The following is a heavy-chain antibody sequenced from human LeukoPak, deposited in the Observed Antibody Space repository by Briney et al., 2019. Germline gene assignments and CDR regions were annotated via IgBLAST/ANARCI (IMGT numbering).Heavy chain of an antibody. CDR3: SRETLVRDLLYYYYIHV. D-gene: IGHD3-10*01. Sequence: GGPLTLSCAASGFPVSSNYMIGLRQARGKAVVWVRVIYSGGSTYFADPVKGRFTISRDKSKNTLFLQMNRPRAEETAVYYCSRETLVRDLLYYYYIHVWRKGTTLT. CDR1: GFPVSSNY. J-gene: IGHJ6*03. CDR2: IYSGGST. V-gene: IGHV3-53*01.